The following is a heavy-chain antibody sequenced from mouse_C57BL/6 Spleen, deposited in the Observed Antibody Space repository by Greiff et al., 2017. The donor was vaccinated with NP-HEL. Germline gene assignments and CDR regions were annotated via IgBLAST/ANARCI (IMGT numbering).Heavy chain of an antibody. CDR3: ARGLLPYWYFDV. V-gene: IGHV3-6*01. CDR1: GYSITSGYY. J-gene: IGHJ1*03. Sequence: VQLKESGPGLVKPSQSLSLTCSVTGYSITSGYYWNWIRQFPGNKLEWMGYISYDGSNNYNPSLKNRISITRDTSKNQFFLKLNSVTTEDTATYYCARGLLPYWYFDVWGTGTTVTVSS. D-gene: IGHD2-3*01. CDR2: ISYDGSN.